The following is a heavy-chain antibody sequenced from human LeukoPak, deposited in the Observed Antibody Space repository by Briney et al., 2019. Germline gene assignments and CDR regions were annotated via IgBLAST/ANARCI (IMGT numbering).Heavy chain of an antibody. V-gene: IGHV1-8*03. CDR2: MNPNSGNT. CDR3: ARGGVGYDVLTGYYRPFDY. CDR1: GHTFTSYD. D-gene: IGHD3-9*01. J-gene: IGHJ4*02. Sequence: ASVKVSCKASGHTFTSYDINWVRQATGQGLEWMGWMNPNSGNTGYAQKFQGRVTITRNTSISTAYMELSSLRSEDTAVYYCARGGVGYDVLTGYYRPFDYWGQGTLVTVSS.